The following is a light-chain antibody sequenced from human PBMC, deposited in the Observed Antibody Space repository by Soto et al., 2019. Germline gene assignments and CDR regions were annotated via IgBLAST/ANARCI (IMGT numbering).Light chain of an antibody. CDR1: QSVSGTY. Sequence: EIVLTQSPGTLSLSPGERATLSCRASQSVSGTYLAWYQQKPGQAPRLLVYSTSSRATGIPDRFSGSGSGTDFILTISRLEPEDFAVYYCQQYGSLRTFGGGTKVEIK. CDR2: STS. J-gene: IGKJ4*01. CDR3: QQYGSLRT. V-gene: IGKV3-20*01.